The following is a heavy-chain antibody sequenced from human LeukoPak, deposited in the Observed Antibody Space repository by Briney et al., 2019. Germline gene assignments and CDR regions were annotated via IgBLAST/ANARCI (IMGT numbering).Heavy chain of an antibody. J-gene: IGHJ5*02. D-gene: IGHD3-16*01. CDR1: GFRFSDFT. CDR2: IGGRGGST. CDR3: GKEGGA. Sequence: GGSLRLSCATSGFRFSDFTMTWVRQAPGKGPEWVSAIGGRGGSTYYADSLGGRFTISRDNSKDMLYLQMNSLKVEDTATYYCGKEGGAWGQGTKVTVSS. V-gene: IGHV3-23*01.